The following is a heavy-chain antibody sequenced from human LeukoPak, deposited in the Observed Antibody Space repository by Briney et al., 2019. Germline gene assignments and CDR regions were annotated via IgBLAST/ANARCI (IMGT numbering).Heavy chain of an antibody. CDR1: GGSISSGSYY. Sequence: PSETLSLTCTVSGGSISSGSYYWSWIRQPAGKGLEWIERIYTSGSTNYNPSLKSRVTISVDTSKNQFSLKLSSVTAADTAVYYCARGQYCSGGSCYPYWGQGTLVTVSS. CDR2: IYTSGST. J-gene: IGHJ4*02. D-gene: IGHD2-15*01. CDR3: ARGQYCSGGSCYPY. V-gene: IGHV4-61*02.